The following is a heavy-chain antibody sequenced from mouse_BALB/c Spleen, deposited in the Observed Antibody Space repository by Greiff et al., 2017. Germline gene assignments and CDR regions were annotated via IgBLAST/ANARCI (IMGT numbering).Heavy chain of an antibody. V-gene: IGHV5-4*02. J-gene: IGHJ2*01. CDR3: ARVDSLFDY. D-gene: IGHD2-4*01. Sequence: EVNVVESGGGLVKPGGSLKLSCAASGFTFSDYYMYWVRQTPEKRLEWVATISDGGSYTYYPDSVKGRFTISRDNAKNNLYLQMSSLKSEDIAMYYCARVDSLFDYWGQGTTLTVSS. CDR2: ISDGGSYT. CDR1: GFTFSDYY.